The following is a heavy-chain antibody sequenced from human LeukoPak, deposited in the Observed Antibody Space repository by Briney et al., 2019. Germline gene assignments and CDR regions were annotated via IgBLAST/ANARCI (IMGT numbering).Heavy chain of an antibody. Sequence: GRSLRLSCAASGFNFRTYGMHWVRQAPGTGLEWLAIIWHDGSNKYYGDSVKGRFTISRDNSKNTLYLEMNSLRAEDTAVYYCVKDRYGDLENWGQGTLVTVSS. V-gene: IGHV3-33*03. J-gene: IGHJ4*01. CDR2: IWHDGSNK. D-gene: IGHD4-17*01. CDR1: GFNFRTYG. CDR3: VKDRYGDLEN.